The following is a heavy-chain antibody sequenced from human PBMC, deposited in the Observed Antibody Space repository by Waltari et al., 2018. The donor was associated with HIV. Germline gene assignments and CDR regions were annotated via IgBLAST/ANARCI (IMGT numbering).Heavy chain of an antibody. CDR3: ARGTSWLVGVLES. D-gene: IGHD6-19*01. CDR2: INVGRDER. Sequence: QVPLVQSGPEVKRPGASAKISCEAPGSTLSDFVAHRVRQARGPGLEWLGGINVGRDERRFSEGFQGRVSPNRDTSQTVVFRELKNLSSDDTAVYFCARGTSWLVGVLESWGQGTLVSVSS. J-gene: IGHJ1*01. V-gene: IGHV1-3*01. CDR1: GSTLSDFV.